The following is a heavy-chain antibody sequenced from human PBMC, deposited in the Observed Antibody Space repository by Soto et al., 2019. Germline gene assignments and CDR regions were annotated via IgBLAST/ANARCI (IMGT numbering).Heavy chain of an antibody. CDR1: GYTFTSYG. Sequence: VSVKVSCKASGYTFTSYGISWVRQAPGQGLEWMGWISAYNGNTNYAQKLQGRVTMTTDTSTSTAYMELRSLRSDDTAVYYCARDPRPNRDIVVVPAERTDSWGQ. D-gene: IGHD2-2*01. CDR3: ARDPRPNRDIVVVPAERTDS. CDR2: ISAYNGNT. J-gene: IGHJ5*01. V-gene: IGHV1-18*01.